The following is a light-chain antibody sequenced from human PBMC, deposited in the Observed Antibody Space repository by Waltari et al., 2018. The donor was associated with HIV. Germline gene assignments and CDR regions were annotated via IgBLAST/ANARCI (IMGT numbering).Light chain of an antibody. V-gene: IGKV3-20*01. Sequence: ESVLTQSPGTLSLSPGERATLSCWAVQSVSSRYLAWYQQKPGQAPRRLLYGASSRATGIPDTFSGSGSGTDFTLTISRLEPEDFAVYYCQQYGSSPFTFGPGTKVDIK. CDR1: QSVSSRY. CDR3: QQYGSSPFT. CDR2: GAS. J-gene: IGKJ3*01.